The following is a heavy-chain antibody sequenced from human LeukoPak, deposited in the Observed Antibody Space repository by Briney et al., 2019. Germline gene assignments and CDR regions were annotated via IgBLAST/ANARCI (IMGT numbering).Heavy chain of an antibody. V-gene: IGHV4-34*01. D-gene: IGHD3-10*01. J-gene: IGHJ2*01. Sequence: SGTLSLTCAVYGGSFCGYYWCWVRQPPGKGLEWSGEINHSGSTNYNPSLQSRVTISVDTSKTQFSLKLRSVTAADTAVYYCARDRPGSYWYFDLWGRGTLVTVSS. CDR3: ARDRPGSYWYFDL. CDR1: GGSFCGYY. CDR2: INHSGST.